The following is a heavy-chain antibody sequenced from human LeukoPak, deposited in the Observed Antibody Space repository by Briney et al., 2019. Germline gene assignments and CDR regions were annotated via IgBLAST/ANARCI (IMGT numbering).Heavy chain of an antibody. CDR1: GYTFTSYG. V-gene: IGHV1-18*01. CDR3: ARDHRYYYGSGSYSPGPYYYYMDV. Sequence: ASVKVSCKASGYTFTSYGISWVRQAPGQGLEWMGWISAYNGNTNYAQKLQGRVTMTTDTSTSTAYMELSSLRSEDTAVYYCARDHRYYYGSGSYSPGPYYYYMDVWGKGTTVTVSS. CDR2: ISAYNGNT. D-gene: IGHD3-10*01. J-gene: IGHJ6*03.